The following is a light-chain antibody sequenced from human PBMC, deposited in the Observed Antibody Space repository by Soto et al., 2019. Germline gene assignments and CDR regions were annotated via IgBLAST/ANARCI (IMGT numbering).Light chain of an antibody. V-gene: IGLV1-47*01. J-gene: IGLJ1*01. CDR1: SSNVGVNF. CDR3: AAWAASLRGRL. CDR2: RND. Sequence: QSVLTQPPSASGTPGQRVTISCSGSSSNVGVNFVYWYQHLPGTAPKLLIYRNDQRPSGVPDRFSGSKSATSSSLAISGLRFEDEADYYCAAWAASLRGRLLGTGTKVTVL.